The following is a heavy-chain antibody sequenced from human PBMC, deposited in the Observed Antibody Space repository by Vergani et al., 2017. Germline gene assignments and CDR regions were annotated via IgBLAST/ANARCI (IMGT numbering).Heavy chain of an antibody. D-gene: IGHD3-10*01. V-gene: IGHV3-30*03. J-gene: IGHJ6*03. CDR3: ARTYGSGSYYRGVWSDV. CDR1: GFTFSSYG. CDR2: ISYDGSNK. Sequence: QVQLVESGGGVVQPGRSLRLSCAASGFTFSSYGMHWVRQAPGKGLEWVAVISYDGSNKYYADSVKGRFTISRDNSKNTLYLQMNSLRAEDTAVYYCARTYGSGSYYRGVWSDVWGKGTTVTVSS.